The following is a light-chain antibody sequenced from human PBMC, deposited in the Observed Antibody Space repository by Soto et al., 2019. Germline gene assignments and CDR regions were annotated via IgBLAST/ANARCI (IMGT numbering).Light chain of an antibody. CDR2: DAS. CDR3: QQRSNWPPLT. CDR1: QSISSY. J-gene: IGKJ4*01. Sequence: TQSPSTLSASVGDRVTITCRASQSISSYLAWYQQQPGQAPRLLIYDASNRATGIPARFSGSGSGTDFTLTISSLEPEDFAVYYCQQRSNWPPLTFGGGTKVEIK. V-gene: IGKV3-11*01.